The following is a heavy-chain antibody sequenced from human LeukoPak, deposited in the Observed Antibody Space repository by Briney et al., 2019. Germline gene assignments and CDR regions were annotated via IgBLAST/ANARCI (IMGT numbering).Heavy chain of an antibody. Sequence: SQTLSLTCTVSGGSISSGGYYWSWIRQHPGKGLEWIGYIYYSGSTYYNPSLKGRVTISVDTSKNQFSLKLSSVTAADTAVYYCARLSLFEDSSGWFDPWGQGTLVTVSS. J-gene: IGHJ5*02. CDR3: ARLSLFEDSSGWFDP. CDR1: GGSISSGGYY. V-gene: IGHV4-31*03. D-gene: IGHD3-22*01. CDR2: IYYSGST.